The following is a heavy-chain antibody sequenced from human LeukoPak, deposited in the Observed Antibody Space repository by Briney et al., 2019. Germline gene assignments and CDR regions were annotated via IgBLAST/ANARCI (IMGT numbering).Heavy chain of an antibody. J-gene: IGHJ4*02. D-gene: IGHD2-2*01. Sequence: SETLSLTCTVSGGSISSGSYYWSWIRQPAGKGLEWIGRIYTSGSTNYNPSLKSRVTISVDTSKNKFSLKLSSVTAADTAVYYCARRYCSSTSCFLGFDYWGQGTLVTVSS. CDR1: GGSISSGSYY. CDR2: IYTSGST. CDR3: ARRYCSSTSCFLGFDY. V-gene: IGHV4-61*02.